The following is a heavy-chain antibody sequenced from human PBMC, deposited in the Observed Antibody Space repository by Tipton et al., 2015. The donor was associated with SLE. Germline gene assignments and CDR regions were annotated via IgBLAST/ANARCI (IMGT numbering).Heavy chain of an antibody. CDR2: ISYSGGT. CDR1: GGSISSNY. J-gene: IGHJ6*01. V-gene: IGHV4-59*08. D-gene: IGHD2-21*02. CDR3: ARGMVTWRGAILGVDV. Sequence: TLSLTCSVSGGSISSNYWIWIRQPPGKGLEWIGYISYSGGTNYNPSLKSRVTISVDTAKNQFSLKLTSVTAADTAVYYCARGMVTWRGAILGVDVRGQGTTVNVSS.